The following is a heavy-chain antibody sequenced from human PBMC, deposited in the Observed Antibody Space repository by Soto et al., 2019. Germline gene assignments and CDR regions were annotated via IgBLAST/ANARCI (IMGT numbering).Heavy chain of an antibody. J-gene: IGHJ4*02. V-gene: IGHV3-7*01. Sequence: EVQMVASGGGVVQPGGSLRLSCAASGFTFSDQWMSWVRQAPGKGLEWGANINPDGSAKSHVDSVEGRFTISRDNAKNSLYLQMNTLRVEDTAVYYCARGPFWGQGTLVTVSS. CDR1: GFTFSDQW. D-gene: IGHD3-3*02. CDR3: ARGPF. CDR2: INPDGSAK.